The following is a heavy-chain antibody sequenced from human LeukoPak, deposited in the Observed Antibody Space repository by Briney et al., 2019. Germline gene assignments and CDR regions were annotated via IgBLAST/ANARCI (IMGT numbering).Heavy chain of an antibody. Sequence: GGSLRLSCAAFGFTFSSYAMSWVRQAPGKGLEWVSAISHSGGSTYYADSVKGRFTVSRDNSKNTLYLQMNTLRAEDTAVYYCAKQASSHLEAYFDYWGQGTLVTVSS. CDR3: AKQASSHLEAYFDY. CDR1: GFTFSSYA. V-gene: IGHV3-23*01. CDR2: ISHSGGST. D-gene: IGHD6-13*01. J-gene: IGHJ4*02.